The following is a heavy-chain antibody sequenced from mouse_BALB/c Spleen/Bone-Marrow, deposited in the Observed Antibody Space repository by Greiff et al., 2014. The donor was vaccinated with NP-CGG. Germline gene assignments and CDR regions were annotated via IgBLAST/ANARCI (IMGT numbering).Heavy chain of an antibody. J-gene: IGHJ4*01. Sequence: VQLQQSGAELAKPGASVKMSCKASGYTFTSYWMHWVKQRPGQGLEWIGYINPSTGYTDYNQKFNDKATLTADKSSSTAYMQLSSLTSKDSAVYYCARGNPLYAIDYWGQGTSVTVSS. D-gene: IGHD2-1*01. CDR3: ARGNPLYAIDY. V-gene: IGHV1-7*01. CDR1: GYTFTSYW. CDR2: INPSTGYT.